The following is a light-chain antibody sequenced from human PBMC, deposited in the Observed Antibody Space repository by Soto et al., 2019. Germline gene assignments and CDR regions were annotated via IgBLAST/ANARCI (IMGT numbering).Light chain of an antibody. CDR3: HQYNNWPWT. CDR1: QRVSSH. Sequence: ETVMTQSPVTLSVSPGDTATLSCRASQRVSSHLAWYQQRPGQAPRLLIKAASTRATGIPVRFSGSGSETEFTLTIRSLQSEDFGLYYCHQYNNWPWTFGQGTKVGIK. CDR2: AAS. J-gene: IGKJ1*01. V-gene: IGKV3-15*01.